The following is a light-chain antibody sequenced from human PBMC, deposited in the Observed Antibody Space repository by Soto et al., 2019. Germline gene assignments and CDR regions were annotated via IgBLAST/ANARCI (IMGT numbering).Light chain of an antibody. CDR2: DAS. J-gene: IGKJ1*01. V-gene: IGKV1-5*01. Sequence: DIQMTQSPSTLSASVGDRVTISCRASQSISSWLAWYQQKPGKAPKLLIYDASSLESGVPSRFSGSGFGTEFTLTISSLQPDDFATYYCQQYNSYSPWTFGQGTKVE. CDR3: QQYNSYSPWT. CDR1: QSISSW.